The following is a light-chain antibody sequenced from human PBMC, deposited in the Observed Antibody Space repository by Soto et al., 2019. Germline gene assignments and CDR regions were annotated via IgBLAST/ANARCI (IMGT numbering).Light chain of an antibody. CDR1: QSVSSTY. V-gene: IGKV3-20*01. CDR2: GAS. CDR3: QQYGSSLYT. Sequence: EIVLTQSPGTLSLSPGERATLSCRASQSVSSTYLAWYQQKPGQAPRLLIYGASSRASGLPDRFSGSGSGTYFTLTSSRLEHEYIAVYYSQQYGSSLYTFGQGTKVEIK. J-gene: IGKJ1*01.